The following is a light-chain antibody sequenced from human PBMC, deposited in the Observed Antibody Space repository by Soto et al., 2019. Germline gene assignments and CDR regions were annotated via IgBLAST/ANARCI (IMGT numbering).Light chain of an antibody. J-gene: IGKJ1*01. V-gene: IGKV1-5*03. CDR2: KAS. CDR3: QQYKNYSPWT. CDR1: QSISSW. Sequence: DIQMTQSPSTLSASVGDRVTITCRASQSISSWLAWYQQKPGKAPKLLIYKASSLESGVPSRFSGSGSGTEFTLTISSLQADDFATYYCQQYKNYSPWTFGQGTKVEIK.